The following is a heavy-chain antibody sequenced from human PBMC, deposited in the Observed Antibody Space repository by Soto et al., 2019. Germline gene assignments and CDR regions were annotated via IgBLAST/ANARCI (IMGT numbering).Heavy chain of an antibody. CDR2: IYYSGST. CDR3: ARVTYNWFDP. Sequence: SETLSLTFTVSGGSVSSADYYGNWIRQPPWKGLEWIGYIYYSGSTNYNPSLKSRVTISVDTSKNQFSLKLSSVTAADKDVYYCARVTYNWFDPWGQGTLVTVYS. V-gene: IGHV4-61*08. CDR1: GGSVSSADYY. J-gene: IGHJ5*02.